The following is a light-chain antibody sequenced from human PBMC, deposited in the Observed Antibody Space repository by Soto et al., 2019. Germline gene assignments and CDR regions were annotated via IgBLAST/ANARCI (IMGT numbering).Light chain of an antibody. CDR3: QQYNIWPSP. CDR1: QSVSSN. J-gene: IGKJ1*01. Sequence: LNQSTTTLALSPVARATLSCRASQSVSSNLAWYQQKPGQVPRLLIYGASTRATGIPARFSGSGSGTEFTLTISSLQSEDFAVYYCQQYNIWPSPFGQGSNADI. V-gene: IGKV3-15*01. CDR2: GAS.